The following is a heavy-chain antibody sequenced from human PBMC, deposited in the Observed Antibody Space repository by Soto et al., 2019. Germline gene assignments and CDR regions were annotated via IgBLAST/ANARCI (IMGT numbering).Heavy chain of an antibody. CDR3: ARTSRSGIDY. CDR1: GGSISSGGYY. J-gene: IGHJ4*02. CDR2: IYYSGST. Sequence: TQSLTCTVSGGSISSGGYYWSWIRQHPGKGLEWIGYIYYSGSTYYNPSLKSRVTISVDTSKNQFSLKLSSVTAADTAVYYCARTSRSGIDYWGQGTLVTVSS. V-gene: IGHV4-31*03. D-gene: IGHD3-10*01.